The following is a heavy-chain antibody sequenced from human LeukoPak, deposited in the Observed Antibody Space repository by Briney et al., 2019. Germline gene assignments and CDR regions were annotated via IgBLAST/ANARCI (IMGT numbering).Heavy chain of an antibody. V-gene: IGHV3-7*01. CDR3: ARDSFRVATITFYYYYYMDV. D-gene: IGHD5-12*01. Sequence: PGGSLRLSCAASGFTFSSYWMSWVRQAPGKGLEWVAKIKQDGSEKYYVDSVKGRFTISRDNAKNSLYLQMNSLRAEDTAVYYCARDSFRVATITFYYYYYMDVWGKGTTVTVSS. J-gene: IGHJ6*03. CDR1: GFTFSSYW. CDR2: IKQDGSEK.